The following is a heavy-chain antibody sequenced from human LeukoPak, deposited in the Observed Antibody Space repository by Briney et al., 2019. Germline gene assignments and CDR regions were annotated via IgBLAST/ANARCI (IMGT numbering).Heavy chain of an antibody. CDR1: GFIFSSYR. CDR3: GGGPGY. J-gene: IGHJ4*02. Sequence: GGSLRLSCAASGFIFSSYRLRWVRQAPGKGLEWVANINRDGSDQYYVDSVKGRFTISRDNAKNSLYLQMNSLRAEGTAVYYCGGGPGYWGQGTLVTVSS. V-gene: IGHV3-7*01. D-gene: IGHD2-15*01. CDR2: INRDGSDQ.